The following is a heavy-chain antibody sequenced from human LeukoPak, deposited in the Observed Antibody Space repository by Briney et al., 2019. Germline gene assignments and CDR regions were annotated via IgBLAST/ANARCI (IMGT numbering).Heavy chain of an antibody. J-gene: IGHJ1*01. D-gene: IGHD1-14*01. CDR3: AREPRREVYFQH. Sequence: SVKVSCKASGGTFSSYAISWVRQAPGQGLEWMGRIIPILGIANYAQKFQGRVTITADKSTSTAYMELSSLRSEDTAVYYCAREPRREVYFQHWGQGTLVTVSS. CDR2: IIPILGIA. CDR1: GGTFSSYA. V-gene: IGHV1-69*04.